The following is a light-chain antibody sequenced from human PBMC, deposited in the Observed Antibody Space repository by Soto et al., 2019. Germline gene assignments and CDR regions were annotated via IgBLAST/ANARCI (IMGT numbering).Light chain of an antibody. CDR1: SSDVGSYNL. V-gene: IGLV2-23*02. CDR2: EVN. Sequence: QSALAQPASVSGSPGQSITISCTGTSSDVGSYNLVSWYQQHPGKAPKLMIYEVNKRPSGVSSRFSGSKSGNTASLTISGLQAEDEADYYCCSYAGSSTYVFGPGTKLTVL. CDR3: CSYAGSSTYV. J-gene: IGLJ1*01.